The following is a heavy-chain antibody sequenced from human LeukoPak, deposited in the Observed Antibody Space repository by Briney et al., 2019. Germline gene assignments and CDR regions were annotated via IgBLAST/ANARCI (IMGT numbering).Heavy chain of an antibody. Sequence: SETLSLTCTVSGGSISSHYWSWIRQPPGKGLEWIGYIHYSGDTNYVPSLKSRVSISVDTSKNQFSLKLTSLTAADTAVYYCVKVGTGTVDFWGQGTLVSISS. V-gene: IGHV4-59*11. CDR3: VKVGTGTVDF. D-gene: IGHD3/OR15-3a*01. J-gene: IGHJ4*02. CDR2: IHYSGDT. CDR1: GGSISSHY.